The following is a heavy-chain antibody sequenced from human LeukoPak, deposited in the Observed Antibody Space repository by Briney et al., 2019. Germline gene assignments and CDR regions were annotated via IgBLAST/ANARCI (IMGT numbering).Heavy chain of an antibody. CDR1: GFTFDDYA. CDR2: ISGDGGST. Sequence: PGGSLRLSSAASGFTFDDYAMHWVRQAPGKGLEWVSLISGDGGSTYYADSVKGRFTISRDNSKNSLYLQMNSLRTEDTALYYCAKGARRITIFGVVITPIDYWGQGTLVTVSS. J-gene: IGHJ4*02. V-gene: IGHV3-43*02. D-gene: IGHD3-3*01. CDR3: AKGARRITIFGVVITPIDY.